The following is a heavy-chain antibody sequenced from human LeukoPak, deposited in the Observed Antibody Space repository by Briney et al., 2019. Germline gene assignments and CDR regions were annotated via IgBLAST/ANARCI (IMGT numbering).Heavy chain of an antibody. Sequence: PSETLSLTCTVSGGSISSYYWSWIRQPPGKGLEWIGYIYYSGSTNYNPSLKSRVTISVDTSKNQFSLKLSSVTAADTAVCYCASQGKNTGYSSGWFVYWGQGTLVTVSS. CDR2: IYYSGST. V-gene: IGHV4-59*01. J-gene: IGHJ4*02. CDR1: GGSISSYY. CDR3: ASQGKNTGYSSGWFVY. D-gene: IGHD6-19*01.